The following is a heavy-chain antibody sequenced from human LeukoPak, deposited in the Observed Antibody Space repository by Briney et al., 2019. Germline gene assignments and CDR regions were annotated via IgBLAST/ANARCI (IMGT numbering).Heavy chain of an antibody. V-gene: IGHV4-39*07. CDR2: IYYSGST. CDR3: ARGITIFGVVPFDP. CDR1: GGSISSSSYY. J-gene: IGHJ5*02. D-gene: IGHD3-3*01. Sequence: PSETLSLTCTVSGGSISSSSYYWGWIRQPPGKGLEWIGSIYYSGSTYYNPSLKSRVTISVDTSKNQFSLKLSSVTAVDTAVYYCARGITIFGVVPFDPWDQGTLVTVSS.